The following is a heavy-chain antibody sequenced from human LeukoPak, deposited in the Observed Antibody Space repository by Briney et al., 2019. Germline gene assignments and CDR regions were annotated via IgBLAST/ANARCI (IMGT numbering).Heavy chain of an antibody. J-gene: IGHJ4*02. CDR1: GGSFSGYY. CDR2: INHSGST. Sequence: PSETLSLTCAVYGGSFSGYYWSWIRQPPGKGLEWIGEINHSGSTNYNPSLKSRVTISVDAPKNQFSLKLSSVTAADTAVYYCARLDCSGGSCYMDYWGQGTLVTVSS. D-gene: IGHD2-15*01. CDR3: ARLDCSGGSCYMDY. V-gene: IGHV4-34*01.